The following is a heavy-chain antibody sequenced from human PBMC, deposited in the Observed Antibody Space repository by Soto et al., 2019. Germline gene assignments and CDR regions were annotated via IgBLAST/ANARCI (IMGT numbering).Heavy chain of an antibody. J-gene: IGHJ4*02. CDR1: GGSISSYY. Sequence: PSETLSLTCTVSGGSISSYYWSWIRQPPGKGLEWIGYIYYSGSTSYNPSLKSRVTISVDTSKNQFSLKLSSVTVADTAVYYCARHVVPAANYFAYWGQGTLVTVSS. V-gene: IGHV4-59*08. CDR3: ARHVVPAANYFAY. D-gene: IGHD2-2*01. CDR2: IYYSGST.